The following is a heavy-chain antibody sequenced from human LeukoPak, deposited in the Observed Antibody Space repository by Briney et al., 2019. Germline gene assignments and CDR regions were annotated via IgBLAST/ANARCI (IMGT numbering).Heavy chain of an antibody. CDR3: ARVFYDYVWGSYRSVFDY. CDR2: INPSGGST. V-gene: IGHV1-46*01. D-gene: IGHD3-16*02. Sequence: GASVKVSCKASGYTFTNYYMHWVRQAPGQGLEWMGIINPSGGSTSYAQKFQGRVTMTRDTSTSTVYMELSSLRSEDTAVYYCARVFYDYVWGSYRSVFDYWGQGTLVTVSS. J-gene: IGHJ4*02. CDR1: GYTFTNYY.